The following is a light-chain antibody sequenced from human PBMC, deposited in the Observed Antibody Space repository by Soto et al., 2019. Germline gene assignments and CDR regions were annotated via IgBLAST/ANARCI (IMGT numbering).Light chain of an antibody. V-gene: IGLV1-40*01. CDR1: SSNIGAGYD. CDR3: QSYDRSLSGSV. J-gene: IGLJ2*01. CDR2: GNS. Sequence: QSALTQPPSLSGAPGQRVTISCTGSSSNIGAGYDVHWYQQLPGTAPKLLIYGNSNRPSGVPDRFSGAKSGTSASLAITGLQAEDEADYYCQSYDRSLSGSVFGGGTKVTVL.